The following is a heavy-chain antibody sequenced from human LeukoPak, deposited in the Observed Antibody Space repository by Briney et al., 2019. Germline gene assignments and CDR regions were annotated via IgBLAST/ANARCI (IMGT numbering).Heavy chain of an antibody. CDR1: GGSISNYW. CDR2: VFDSGGT. Sequence: SETLSLTCTVSGGSISNYWWSWIRQPPGKGLEWIGYVFDSGGTNYNPSLKSRVTISVDTSKKQFSLRPSSVTAADTAVYYCARGYSSSWNYFDYWGLGTLVTVSS. V-gene: IGHV4-59*01. CDR3: ARGYSSSWNYFDY. J-gene: IGHJ4*02. D-gene: IGHD6-13*01.